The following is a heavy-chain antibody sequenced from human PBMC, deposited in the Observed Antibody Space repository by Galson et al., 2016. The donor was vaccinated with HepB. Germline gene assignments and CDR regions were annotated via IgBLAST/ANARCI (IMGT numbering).Heavy chain of an antibody. CDR1: GYTFTNYP. J-gene: IGHJ4*02. Sequence: SVKVSCKASGYTFTNYPMNWVRQAPGQGLEWMGWINTNTGNPTYAQGFTGRFVFSLDTSVNTAYLQTDSLKAEATAVYYCARSDGHNHYYGSGSYSYWGQGTLITVSS. V-gene: IGHV7-4-1*01. CDR2: INTNTGNP. CDR3: ARSDGHNHYYGSGSYSY. D-gene: IGHD3-10*01.